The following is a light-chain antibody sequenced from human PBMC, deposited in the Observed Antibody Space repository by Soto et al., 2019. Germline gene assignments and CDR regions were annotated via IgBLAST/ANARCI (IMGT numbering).Light chain of an antibody. V-gene: IGKV3-20*01. J-gene: IGKJ1*01. CDR1: QSVSSSY. Sequence: EIVLTQSPGTLSLSPGERATLSCRASQSVSSSYLAWYQQKHGQAPRLLIYGASSSDTGITDRFSGSGSGTDFTLTISRLEPEDFAMYYCQQYGSSPWTFGQGTKVEIK. CDR2: GAS. CDR3: QQYGSSPWT.